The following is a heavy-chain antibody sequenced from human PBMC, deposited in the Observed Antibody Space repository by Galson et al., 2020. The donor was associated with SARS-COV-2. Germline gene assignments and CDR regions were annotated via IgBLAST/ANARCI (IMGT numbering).Heavy chain of an antibody. J-gene: IGHJ3*02. V-gene: IGHV3-30*04. CDR2: ISYDGSNQ. CDR1: GFSFSTYA. CDR3: AKDLQVEKDFGLIIDVFDI. Sequence: GGSLRLSCAASGFSFSTYAVHWVRQAPGKGLEWVAVISYDGSNQYYADFVRGRFTISRDNSKNTLFLQMNSLGVEDTAVYYCAKDLQVEKDFGLIIDVFDIWGQGTMVTVSS. D-gene: IGHD2-8*01.